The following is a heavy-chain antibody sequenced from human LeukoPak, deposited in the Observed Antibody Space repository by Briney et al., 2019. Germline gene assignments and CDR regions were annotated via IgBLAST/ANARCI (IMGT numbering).Heavy chain of an antibody. V-gene: IGHV4-59*12. Sequence: SETLSLTCTVSGGSISNYFWSWIRQPPGKGLEWIGYITYSGSTDHNPSLKSRVTMSVDTSKNQFSLKLSSVTAADTAVYYCARMGFWSGPNDYWGQGTLVTVSS. CDR1: GGSISNYF. J-gene: IGHJ4*02. D-gene: IGHD3-3*01. CDR3: ARMGFWSGPNDY. CDR2: ITYSGST.